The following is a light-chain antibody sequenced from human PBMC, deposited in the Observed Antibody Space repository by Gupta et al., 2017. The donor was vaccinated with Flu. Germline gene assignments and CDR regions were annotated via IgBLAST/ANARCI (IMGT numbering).Light chain of an antibody. CDR3: QSFDYNNHWV. CDR2: EDN. Sequence: NFMLTQPHSVSESPGKTVTISCTLSSGSIVSSYVQWYQQRPGSSPTTVICEDNQRPSGVPDRFSGSIDSSSNSASLTISGLKTEDEADYFCQSFDYNNHWVFGGGTRLTVL. CDR1: SGSIVSSY. V-gene: IGLV6-57*01. J-gene: IGLJ3*02.